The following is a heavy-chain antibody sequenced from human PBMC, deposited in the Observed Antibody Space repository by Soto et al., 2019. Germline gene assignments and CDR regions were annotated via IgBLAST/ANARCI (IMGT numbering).Heavy chain of an antibody. CDR1: GGSISSYY. D-gene: IGHD3-16*01. CDR3: ARYVVLAGLFDY. Sequence: SETLSLTCTVSGGSISSYYWSWIRQPPGKGLEWIGYIYYSGSTNYNPSLKSRVTISVDTSKNQFSLKLSSVTAADTAVYYCARYVVLAGLFDYWGQGTLVTVSS. V-gene: IGHV4-59*01. J-gene: IGHJ4*02. CDR2: IYYSGST.